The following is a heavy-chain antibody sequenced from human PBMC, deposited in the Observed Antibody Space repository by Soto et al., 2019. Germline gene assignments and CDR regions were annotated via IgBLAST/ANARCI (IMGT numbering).Heavy chain of an antibody. CDR1: GYSFTSYW. CDR2: IYPGDSDT. Sequence: GESLKISCKGSGYSFTSYWIGWVRQMPGKGLEWMGIIYPGDSDTRYSPSFQGQVTISADKSISTAYLQWSSLKASDTAMYYCARPVFGDYCDSKARDAFDIGGQGTMVTVSS. D-gene: IGHD3-22*01. CDR3: ARPVFGDYCDSKARDAFDI. V-gene: IGHV5-51*01. J-gene: IGHJ3*02.